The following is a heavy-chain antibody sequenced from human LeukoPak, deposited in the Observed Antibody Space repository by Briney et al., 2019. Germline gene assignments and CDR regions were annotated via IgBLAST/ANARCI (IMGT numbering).Heavy chain of an antibody. V-gene: IGHV4-59*01. J-gene: IGHJ4*02. CDR2: IYYSGST. Sequence: KTSETLSLTCTVSGGSISSYYWSWIRQPPGKGLEWIGYIYYSGSTNYNPSLKSRVTISVDTSKNQFSLKLSSVTAADTAVYYCARVGLGIGIFDYWGQGTLVTVSS. CDR1: GGSISSYY. D-gene: IGHD2-21*01. CDR3: ARVGLGIGIFDY.